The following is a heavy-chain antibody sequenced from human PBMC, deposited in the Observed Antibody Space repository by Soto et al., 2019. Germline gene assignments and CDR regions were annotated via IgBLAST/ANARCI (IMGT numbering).Heavy chain of an antibody. CDR2: ISSSSGYI. D-gene: IGHD3-10*01. CDR1: GFTFSTYS. V-gene: IGHV3-21*04. CDR3: ALINSYKACSY. J-gene: IGHJ4*02. Sequence: GGSLRLSCAASGFTFSTYSMNWVRQAPGKGLEWVSCISSSSGYIYYADSVKGRFTISRDNAKNSLYLQMNSLKTEDTAVYYCALINSYKACSYWGQGTLVTVSS.